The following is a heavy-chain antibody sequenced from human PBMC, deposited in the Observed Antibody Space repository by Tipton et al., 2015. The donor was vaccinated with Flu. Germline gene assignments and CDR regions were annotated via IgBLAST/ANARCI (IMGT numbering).Heavy chain of an antibody. J-gene: IGHJ4*02. CDR3: ATEYRGGGNRYYFDY. CDR2: IYTSGST. Sequence: TLSLTCTVSGDSISSGTHYWSWIRQPAGKGLEWIGRIYTSGSTNYNPSLKTRVTISVDTSKNQFSLKLSSVTAADTAVYYCATEYRGGGNRYYFDYWGQGTLVTVSS. CDR1: GDSISSGTHY. D-gene: IGHD4-23*01. V-gene: IGHV4-61*02.